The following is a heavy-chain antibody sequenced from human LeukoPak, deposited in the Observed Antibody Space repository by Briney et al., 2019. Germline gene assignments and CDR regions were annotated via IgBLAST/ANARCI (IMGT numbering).Heavy chain of an antibody. CDR2: ISGSGGST. D-gene: IGHD3-3*01. J-gene: IGHJ6*02. Sequence: GGSLRLSCAASGFTFSSYAMSWVRQAPGKGLEWVSAISGSGGSTYYADSVKGRFTISRDNSKNTLYLQTNSLRAEDTAVYYCASSRRIPADDFWSGPRGRYYYGMDVWGQGTTVTVSS. CDR1: GFTFSSYA. CDR3: ASSRRIPADDFWSGPRGRYYYGMDV. V-gene: IGHV3-23*01.